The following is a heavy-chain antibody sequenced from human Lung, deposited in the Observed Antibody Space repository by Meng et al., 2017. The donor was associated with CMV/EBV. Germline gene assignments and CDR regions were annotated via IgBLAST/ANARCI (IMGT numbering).Heavy chain of an antibody. J-gene: IGHJ4*02. CDR2: INPSDNTT. CDR3: ARDLGYSSSWYFQYYFDW. D-gene: IGHD6-13*01. V-gene: IGHV1-46*01. CDR1: GYTLTNYY. Sequence: SXXVSXXASGYTLTNYYIHWVRQAPGQGLEWMGIINPSDNTTIYAQKFQGRVTMTRDTSTSTVYMELSSLRSDDTALYYCARDLGYSSSWYFQYYFDWWXQGTLVTVSS.